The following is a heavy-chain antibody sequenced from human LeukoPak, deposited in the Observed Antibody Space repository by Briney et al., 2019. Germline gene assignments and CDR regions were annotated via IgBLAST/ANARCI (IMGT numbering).Heavy chain of an antibody. CDR1: GFTFSSYA. Sequence: GRSLRLSCAASGFTFSSYAVHWVRQAPGKGLEWVAVISYDGSNKYYADSVKGRFTISRDNSKNTLYLQMNSLRAEDTAVYYCAREQQLVGDYWGQGTLVTVSS. D-gene: IGHD6-13*01. V-gene: IGHV3-30*01. CDR2: ISYDGSNK. J-gene: IGHJ4*02. CDR3: AREQQLVGDY.